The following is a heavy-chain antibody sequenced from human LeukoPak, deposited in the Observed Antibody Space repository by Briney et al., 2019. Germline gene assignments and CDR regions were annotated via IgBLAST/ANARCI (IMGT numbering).Heavy chain of an antibody. V-gene: IGHV3-53*01. CDR2: IYSGGST. Sequence: AGGSLRLSCAASGFTVSSNYMSWVRQAPGKGLEWVSVIYSGGSTYYADSVKGRFTISRDNSKNTLYLQMNSLRAEDTAVYYCARGIYDFWSGYPYYMDVWGKGTTVTVSS. D-gene: IGHD3-3*01. CDR1: GFTVSSNY. J-gene: IGHJ6*03. CDR3: ARGIYDFWSGYPYYMDV.